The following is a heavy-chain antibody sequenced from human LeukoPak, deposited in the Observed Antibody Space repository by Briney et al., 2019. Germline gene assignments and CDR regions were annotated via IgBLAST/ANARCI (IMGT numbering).Heavy chain of an antibody. CDR1: GGSISSSSYY. V-gene: IGHV4-39*01. D-gene: IGHD1-26*01. J-gene: IGHJ6*03. Sequence: SETLSLTCTVSGGSISSSSYYWGWIRQPPGKGLEWIGSIYYSGSTYYNPSLKSRVTISVDTSKNQFSLKLSSVTAADTAVYYCARHLIVGSTTYYYYYYMDVWGKGTTVTISS. CDR2: IYYSGST. CDR3: ARHLIVGSTTYYYYYYMDV.